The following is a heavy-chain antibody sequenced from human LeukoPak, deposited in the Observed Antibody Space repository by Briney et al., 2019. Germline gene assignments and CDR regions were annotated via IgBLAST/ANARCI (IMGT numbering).Heavy chain of an antibody. CDR3: ARDYSGSQGDY. CDR2: ISAYNGNT. V-gene: IGHV1-18*01. CDR1: GDTFTGYG. D-gene: IGHD1-26*01. Sequence: ASLKVSCKASGDTFTGYGASWVRQAPGQGLEWMGWISAYNGNTKYAQRLQGRVTMTTDTSTSTAYMELRSLRSDDTAVYFCARDYSGSQGDYWGQGTLVTVSS. J-gene: IGHJ4*02.